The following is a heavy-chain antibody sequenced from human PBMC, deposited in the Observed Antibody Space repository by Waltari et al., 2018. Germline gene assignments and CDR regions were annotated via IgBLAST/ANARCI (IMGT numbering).Heavy chain of an antibody. V-gene: IGHV4-39*01. J-gene: IGHJ5*02. CDR1: VDSFDSRGYY. CDR2: ISYTGRT. D-gene: IGHD2-2*01. Sequence: QLQLQESGRGMVKPSETLSLTCTVSVDSFDSRGYYWGRLRQTPGTGLEWIGSISYTGRTYDNPSLKSRVTISKDTPKSQFSLNLTSVTVADTAVYYCVRLSDYFYEPTAYYLNWVDPWGPGILVTVSS. CDR3: VRLSDYFYEPTAYYLNWVDP.